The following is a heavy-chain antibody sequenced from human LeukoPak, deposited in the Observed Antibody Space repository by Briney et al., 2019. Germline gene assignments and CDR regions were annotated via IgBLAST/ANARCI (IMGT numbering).Heavy chain of an antibody. D-gene: IGHD2-2*01. J-gene: IGHJ4*02. CDR2: IRYDGSNK. V-gene: IGHV3-30*02. Sequence: GGSLRLSCAASGFTFSSYGMHWVRQAPGKGLEWVAFIRYDGSNKYYADSVKGRFTISRDNSKNTLYLQMNSLRAEDTAVYYCAKFADIVVVPAAPYDYWGQGTLVTVSS. CDR3: AKFADIVVVPAAPYDY. CDR1: GFTFSSYG.